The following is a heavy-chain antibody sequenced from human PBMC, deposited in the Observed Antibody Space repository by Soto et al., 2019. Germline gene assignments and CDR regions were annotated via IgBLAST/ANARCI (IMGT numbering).Heavy chain of an antibody. CDR3: TRHWTLWFGEAERGYYGMDV. CDR1: GFTFSGSA. D-gene: IGHD3-10*01. J-gene: IGHJ6*02. CDR2: IRSKANSYAT. Sequence: EVQLVESGGGLVQPGGSLKLSCAASGFTFSGSAMHWVRQASGKGLEWVGRIRSKANSYATAYAASVKGRFTISRDDSKNTAYLQMNRLKTEDTAVYYCTRHWTLWFGEAERGYYGMDVWGQGTTVTVSS. V-gene: IGHV3-73*02.